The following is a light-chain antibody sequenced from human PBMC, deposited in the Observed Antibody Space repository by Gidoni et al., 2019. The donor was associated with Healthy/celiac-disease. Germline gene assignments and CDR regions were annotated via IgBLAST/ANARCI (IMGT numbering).Light chain of an antibody. CDR1: QNISNY. J-gene: IGKJ2*01. Sequence: DIPMSQTPSSLSASVGDRVTITCQASQNISNYLNWYQQKPGKAPKLLIYDASNLETGVPSRFSGSGSGTDFTFTISSLQPEDIATYYCQQYYSPPPTFGRGTKVEIK. V-gene: IGKV1-33*01. CDR2: DAS. CDR3: QQYYSPPPT.